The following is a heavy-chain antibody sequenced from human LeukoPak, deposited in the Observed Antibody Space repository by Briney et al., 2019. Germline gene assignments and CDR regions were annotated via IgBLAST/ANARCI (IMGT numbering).Heavy chain of an antibody. J-gene: IGHJ4*02. D-gene: IGHD5/OR15-5a*01. CDR1: GGSFSGYY. CDR3: AREHRVLRPLDY. CDR2: INHSGST. Sequence: SETLSLTCAVYGGSFSGYYWSWIRQPPGKGLEWIGEINHSGSTNYNPSLKSRVTISVDTSKNQFSLKLSSVTAADTAVYYCAREHRVLRPLDYWGQGTLVTVSS. V-gene: IGHV4-34*01.